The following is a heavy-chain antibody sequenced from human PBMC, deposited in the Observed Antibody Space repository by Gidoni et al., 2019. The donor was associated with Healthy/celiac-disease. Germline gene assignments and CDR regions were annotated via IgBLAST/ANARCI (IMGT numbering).Heavy chain of an antibody. V-gene: IGHV3-21*01. CDR3: ARGVDYDSSGYYLAAYYFDY. CDR2: ISSSSSYI. CDR1: GFTFSSDS. Sequence: EVQLVESGGGLVKPGGSMRLSCAASGFTFSSDSMNWVRQAPGKGLEWVSSISSSSSYIYYADSVKCRFTISRDNAKNSLYLQMNSLRAEDTAVYYCARGVDYDSSGYYLAAYYFDYWGQGTLVTVSS. J-gene: IGHJ4*02. D-gene: IGHD3-22*01.